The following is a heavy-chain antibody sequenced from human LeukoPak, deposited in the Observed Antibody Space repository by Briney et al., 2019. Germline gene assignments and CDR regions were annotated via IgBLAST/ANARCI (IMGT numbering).Heavy chain of an antibody. D-gene: IGHD3-10*01. V-gene: IGHV3-30-3*02. J-gene: IGHJ4*02. CDR2: ISYDGSNK. Sequence: PGRSLRLSCAASGFTFSSYAMHWVRQAPGKGLEWVAVISYDGSNKYYADSVKGRFTISRDNSKNTLYLQMNSLRAEDTAVYYCAKQAGYYGSGSYYPDYWGQGTLVTVSS. CDR3: AKQAGYYGSGSYYPDY. CDR1: GFTFSSYA.